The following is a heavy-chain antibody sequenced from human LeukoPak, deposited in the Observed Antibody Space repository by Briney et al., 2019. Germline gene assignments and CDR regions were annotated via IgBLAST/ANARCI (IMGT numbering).Heavy chain of an antibody. D-gene: IGHD3-16*02. Sequence: GGSLRLSCAASGFTFSSYAMNWVRQAPGKGLEWVSAITGSGGRTYYADSVKGRFTISRDNSKNTLYLQMNSLRAEDTAIYYCAKARYDYVWGSYRPFDYWGQGTLVTVSS. V-gene: IGHV3-23*01. CDR1: GFTFSSYA. J-gene: IGHJ4*02. CDR3: AKARYDYVWGSYRPFDY. CDR2: ITGSGGRT.